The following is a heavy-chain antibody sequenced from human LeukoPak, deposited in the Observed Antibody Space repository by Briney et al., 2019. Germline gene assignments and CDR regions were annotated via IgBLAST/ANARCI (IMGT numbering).Heavy chain of an antibody. CDR3: AKAIGDYHLYFDY. Sequence: GALRLSCAASGFTFSSYAMSWVRQAPGKGLEWVSAISGSGGSTYYADSVKGRFTISRDNSKNTLYLQMNSLRAEDTAVYYCAKAIGDYHLYFDYWGQGTPVTVSS. V-gene: IGHV3-23*01. J-gene: IGHJ4*02. CDR1: GFTFSSYA. CDR2: ISGSGGST. D-gene: IGHD4-17*01.